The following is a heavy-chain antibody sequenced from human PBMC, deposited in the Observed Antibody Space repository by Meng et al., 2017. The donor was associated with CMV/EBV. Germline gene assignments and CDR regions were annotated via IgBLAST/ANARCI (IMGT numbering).Heavy chain of an antibody. Sequence: SETLSLTCTVSGGSISSYYWSWIRQPPGKGREWIGYIYYSGSTNYNPSLKSRVTISVDTSKNQFSLKLSSVTAADTAVYYCARVGGHYDFWSGYAQLGYFDYWGQGTLVTVSS. CDR2: IYYSGST. D-gene: IGHD3-3*01. CDR3: ARVGGHYDFWSGYAQLGYFDY. J-gene: IGHJ4*02. CDR1: GGSISSYY. V-gene: IGHV4-59*01.